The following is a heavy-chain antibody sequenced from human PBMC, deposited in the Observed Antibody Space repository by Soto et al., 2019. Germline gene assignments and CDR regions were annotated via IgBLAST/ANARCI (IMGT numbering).Heavy chain of an antibody. CDR3: ASHCLMHGPDMAQ. D-gene: IGHD3-16*01. CDR1: GFTFGSYA. Sequence: EVQLLESGGGLVQPGESLRLSCAASGFTFGSYAMSWVRQAPGKGLEWVAAISGRGDNTYYTDSVKGRFTISRNNAKNTLYLQMDSLRVEDTAMYHGASHCLMHGPDMAQWGQGILVTVSS. CDR2: ISGRGDNT. V-gene: IGHV3-23*01. J-gene: IGHJ4*02.